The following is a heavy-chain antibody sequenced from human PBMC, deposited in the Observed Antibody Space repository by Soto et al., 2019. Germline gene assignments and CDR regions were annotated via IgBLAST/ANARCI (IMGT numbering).Heavy chain of an antibody. CDR3: ARLHSHGTYGMDV. J-gene: IGHJ6*02. D-gene: IGHD5-18*01. Sequence: SVKVSCKASGGSFTYTLSWVRQAPGQGLEWMGGIIPIFGTTNYAQKFQGRVTITADESTKTAYMELSTLRSEGTAVYYCARLHSHGTYGMDVWGQGTTVTVS. CDR1: GGSFTYT. CDR2: IIPIFGTT. V-gene: IGHV1-69*13.